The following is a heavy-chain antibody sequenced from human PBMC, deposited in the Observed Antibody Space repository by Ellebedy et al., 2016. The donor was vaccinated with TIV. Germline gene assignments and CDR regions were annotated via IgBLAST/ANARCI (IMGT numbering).Heavy chain of an antibody. D-gene: IGHD6-19*01. Sequence: GESLKISCAASGFTFRNYGMHWVRQTPGRGLEWVAFIRYDETNKYYAESVKGRFTISRYNSENTLDLQMNSLRAEDTAIYYCAKDGREEAVFGGYWYFDLWGRGTLVTVSS. CDR2: IRYDETNK. CDR1: GFTFRNYG. V-gene: IGHV3-30*02. CDR3: AKDGREEAVFGGYWYFDL. J-gene: IGHJ2*01.